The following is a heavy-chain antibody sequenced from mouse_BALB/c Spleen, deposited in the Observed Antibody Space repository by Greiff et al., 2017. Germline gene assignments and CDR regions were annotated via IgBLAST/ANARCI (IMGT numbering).Heavy chain of an antibody. V-gene: IGHV1S137*01. CDR3: ARSDDLTSLFDY. J-gene: IGHJ2*01. Sequence: QVQLQQSGAELVRPGVSVKISCKGSGYTFTDYAMHWVKQSHAKSLEWIGVISTYYGDASYNQKFKGKATMTVDKSSSTAYMELARLTSEDSAIYYCARSDDLTSLFDYWGQGTTLTVSS. CDR1: GYTFTDYA. CDR2: ISTYYGDA. D-gene: IGHD2-13*01.